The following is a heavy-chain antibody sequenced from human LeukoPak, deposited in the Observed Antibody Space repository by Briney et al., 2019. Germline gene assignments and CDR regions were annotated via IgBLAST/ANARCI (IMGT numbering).Heavy chain of an antibody. CDR1: GFTFDDYA. J-gene: IGHJ6*03. CDR2: ISWNSGSI. V-gene: IGHV3-9*01. CDR3: EKDTSNYVHYYYYMDV. D-gene: IGHD4-11*01. Sequence: GGSLRLSCAASGFTFDDYAMHWVRQAPGKGLEWVSGISWNSGSIGYADSVKGRFTISRDNAKNSLYLQMNSLRAEDTALYYSEKDTSNYVHYYYYMDVWGKGTTVTVSS.